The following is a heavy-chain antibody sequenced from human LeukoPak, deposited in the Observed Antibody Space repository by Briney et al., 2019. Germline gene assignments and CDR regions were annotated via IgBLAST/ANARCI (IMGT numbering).Heavy chain of an antibody. V-gene: IGHV3-30-3*01. J-gene: IGHJ4*02. D-gene: IGHD2-2*01. CDR1: GFTSSSYA. CDR2: ISYDGSNK. CDR3: ARGGSGYCSSTSCFGFDY. Sequence: GGSLRLSCAASGFTSSSYAMHWVRQAPGKGLEWVAVISYDGSNKYYADSVKGRFTISRDNSKNTLYLQMSSLRAEDTAVYYCARGGSGYCSSTSCFGFDYWGQGTLVTVSS.